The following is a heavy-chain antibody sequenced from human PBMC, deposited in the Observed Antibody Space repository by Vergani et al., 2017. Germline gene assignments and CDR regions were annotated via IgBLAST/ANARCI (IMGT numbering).Heavy chain of an antibody. CDR1: GGSFSGYY. J-gene: IGHJ2*01. D-gene: IGHD6-13*01. V-gene: IGHV4-34*01. CDR3: ARGDSSSWLYWYFDL. Sequence: QVQLQQWGAGLLKPSETLSLTCAVYGGSFSGYYWSWIRQPPGKGLEWIGEINHSGSTNYNPSLKSRVTISVDTSKNQFSLKLSSVTAADTAVYYCARGDSSSWLYWYFDLWGRGTLVTVSS. CDR2: INHSGST.